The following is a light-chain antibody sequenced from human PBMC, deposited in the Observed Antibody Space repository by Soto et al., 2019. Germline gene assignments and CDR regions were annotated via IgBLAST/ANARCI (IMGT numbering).Light chain of an antibody. CDR1: QSVGKNY. Sequence: EIVLTQSPDTLSLSPGERATLACRASQSVGKNYLAWFQQKPGQAPRLLIYGASSRATGIPDRFGGSGSGTDFTLAINRLEPEDFAVYYCRQYAASPITFGGGTKVNIK. J-gene: IGKJ4*01. CDR3: RQYAASPIT. V-gene: IGKV3-20*01. CDR2: GAS.